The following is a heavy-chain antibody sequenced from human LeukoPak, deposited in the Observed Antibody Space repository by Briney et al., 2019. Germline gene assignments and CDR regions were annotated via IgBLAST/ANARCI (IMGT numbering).Heavy chain of an antibody. CDR3: AKPAISSRGWYYDY. CDR2: ISRTI. V-gene: IGHV3-48*01. J-gene: IGHJ4*02. CDR1: GFTFSSYS. D-gene: IGHD6-19*01. Sequence: QPGGSLRLSCAASGFTFSSYSMNWVRQAPGKGLEWVSYISRTIYYADSVKGRFTISRDNAKNSLYLQMNSLRAEGTAVYYCAKPAISSRGWYYDYWGQGTLVTVSS.